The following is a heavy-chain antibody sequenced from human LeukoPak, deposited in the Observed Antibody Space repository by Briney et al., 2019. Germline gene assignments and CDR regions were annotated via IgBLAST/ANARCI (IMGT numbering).Heavy chain of an antibody. CDR2: IYYSGST. J-gene: IGHJ4*02. V-gene: IGHV4-61*01. CDR3: ARAAYSGSYHSDY. D-gene: IGHD1-26*01. Sequence: SETLSLTCTVSGGSVNSGSYYWNWIRQPPGKGLGWIGYIYYSGSTNYNPSLKSRVTISVDTSKNQFSLKLSSVTAADTAVYYCARAAYSGSYHSDYWGQGTLVTVSS. CDR1: GGSVNSGSYY.